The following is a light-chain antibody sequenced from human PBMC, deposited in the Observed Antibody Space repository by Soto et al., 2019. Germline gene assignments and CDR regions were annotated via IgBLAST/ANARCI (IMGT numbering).Light chain of an antibody. J-gene: IGKJ1*01. V-gene: IGKV3-20*01. CDR3: QQYGSSYPWT. CDR1: QSVSSNY. CDR2: GAS. Sequence: EIVLTHSPGTLSFSPWERATLSCRSSQSVSSNYLAWYQQKPGQAPRLLIYGASSRATGIPDRFSGSGSGTDFTLTIRRLEPEDFAVYYCQQYGSSYPWTFGQGTKVDIK.